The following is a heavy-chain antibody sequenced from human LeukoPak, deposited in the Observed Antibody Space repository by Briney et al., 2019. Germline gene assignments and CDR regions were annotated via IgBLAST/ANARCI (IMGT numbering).Heavy chain of an antibody. V-gene: IGHV4-59*08. CDR3: PKQKEGELRCWFDP. J-gene: IGHJ5*02. CDR2: IYYRWST. Sequence: PSETLSLTCSVSGGSISSYYWSWIRQPPGKGLEWIGYIYYRWSTNSNPSLKSRVTISVDTSTTQFSLKLSSVTAADTAAYYRPKQKEGELRCWFDPWGQGTLVTVSS. CDR1: GGSISSYY. D-gene: IGHD1-7*01.